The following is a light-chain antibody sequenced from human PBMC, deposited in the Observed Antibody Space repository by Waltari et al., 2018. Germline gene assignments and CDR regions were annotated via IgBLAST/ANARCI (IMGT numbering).Light chain of an antibody. CDR2: WAS. CDR3: QQYYSNPIT. Sequence: DIVMTQSPDSLAVSLGERATINCKSSQSVFYSSNNKNYLAWYQHKPGQPPNLLIYWASTRESGVPDRFSGSGSGTDFTLTISSLQAEDVAIYYCQQYYSNPITFGQGTRLEIK. J-gene: IGKJ5*01. V-gene: IGKV4-1*01. CDR1: QSVFYSSNNKNY.